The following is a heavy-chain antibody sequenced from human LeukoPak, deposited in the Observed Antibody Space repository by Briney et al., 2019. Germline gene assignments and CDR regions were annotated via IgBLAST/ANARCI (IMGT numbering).Heavy chain of an antibody. CDR1: GDTFSSYA. CDR3: ARDLTGTNWFDP. D-gene: IGHD1-7*01. Sequence: ASVKVSCKASGDTFSSYAISWVRQAPGQGLEWMGGIIPILGTANYAQKFQGRVTITTDESKSTAYMELSSLRSEDKAVYYCARDLTGTNWFDPWGQGTLVTVSS. CDR2: IIPILGTA. J-gene: IGHJ5*02. V-gene: IGHV1-69*05.